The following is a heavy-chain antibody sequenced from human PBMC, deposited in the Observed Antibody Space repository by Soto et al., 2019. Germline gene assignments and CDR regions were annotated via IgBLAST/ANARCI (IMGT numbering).Heavy chain of an antibody. Sequence: SESLSLTCTVSGVSISSYSWCCIRQPPGKGLERIGFFYYSRSSNFSPPLKSRLTVSVDTSKNPFSLYLSSVTASDTAVYYCARVAWTGSHGWFGPWGQGALVTVSS. V-gene: IGHV4-59*01. J-gene: IGHJ5*02. CDR2: FYYSRSS. CDR3: ARVAWTGSHGWFGP. CDR1: GVSISSYS. D-gene: IGHD3-3*01.